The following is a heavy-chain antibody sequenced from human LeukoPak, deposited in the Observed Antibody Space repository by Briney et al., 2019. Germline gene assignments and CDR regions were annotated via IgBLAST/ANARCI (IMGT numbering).Heavy chain of an antibody. CDR3: ARNEWCSYYFDY. CDR2: ISGSSGYI. V-gene: IGHV3-21*01. J-gene: IGHJ4*02. CDR1: GFTVNSYS. D-gene: IGHD2-8*01. Sequence: KPGGSLRLSCAASGFTVNSYSMKWVRQAPGKGLEWVSSISGSSGYIYYADSVKGRFTISRDNAKNSLYLQMNSLRAEDTAVYYCARNEWCSYYFDYWGRGTLVTVSS.